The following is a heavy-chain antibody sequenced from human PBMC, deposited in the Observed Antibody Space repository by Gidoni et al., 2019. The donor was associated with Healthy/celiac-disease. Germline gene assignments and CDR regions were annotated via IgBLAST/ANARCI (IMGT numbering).Heavy chain of an antibody. CDR3: VKDRVSSSWQYCQH. V-gene: IGHV3-64D*06. CDR2: SSSNGGST. CDR1: GFPLSVYV. D-gene: IGHD6-13*01. J-gene: IGHJ1*01. Sequence: EVQLVESGGGLVQPGGCLRLSCSAYGFPLSVYVMHWVRQAPGKGLEYVSASSSNGGSTYYADSVKGRFTISRDNSKNTLYLQMSSLRAEDTAVYYCVKDRVSSSWQYCQHWGQGTLVTVSS.